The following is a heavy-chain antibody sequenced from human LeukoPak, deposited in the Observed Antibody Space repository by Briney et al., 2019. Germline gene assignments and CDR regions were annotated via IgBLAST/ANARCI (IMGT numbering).Heavy chain of an antibody. D-gene: IGHD2-15*01. Sequence: SQTLSLTCAISGDSVSSNSAAWTWIRQSPSRGLEWLGRTYYRSKWYNDYAVSVKSRITINPDTSKNQFSLQLNSVTPEDTAVYYCARVVNAMSYGMDVWGQGTTVTVSS. CDR3: ARVVNAMSYGMDV. J-gene: IGHJ6*02. CDR2: TYYRSKWYN. CDR1: GDSVSSNSAA. V-gene: IGHV6-1*01.